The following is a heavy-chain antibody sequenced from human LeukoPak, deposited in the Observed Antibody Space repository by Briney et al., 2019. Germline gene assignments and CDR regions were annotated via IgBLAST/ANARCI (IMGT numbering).Heavy chain of an antibody. J-gene: IGHJ6*03. D-gene: IGHD5-18*01. Sequence: SVNPSCKASGYTLTSYYMHWVRQAPGQGLEWMGIINPSGSSTSYAQKFQGRVTITADTSTSTASMELRSLRSEDTAVYYCARLGRDTAMVRSPYYYYMDVWGKGTTVTASS. V-gene: IGHV1-46*01. CDR1: GYTLTSYY. CDR3: ARLGRDTAMVRSPYYYYMDV. CDR2: INPSGSST.